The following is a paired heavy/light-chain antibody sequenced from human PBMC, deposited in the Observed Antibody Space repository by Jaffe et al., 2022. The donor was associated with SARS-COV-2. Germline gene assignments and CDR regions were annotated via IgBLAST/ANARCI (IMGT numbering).Light chain of an antibody. J-gene: IGKJ5*01. CDR3: MQATQFPIT. CDR1: QSLVHSDGNTY. CDR2: KIS. V-gene: IGKV2-24*01. Sequence: DIVMTQTPLSSPVTLGQPASISCRSSQSLVHSDGNTYLSWLQQRPGQPPRLLIYKISNRFSGVPDRFSGSGAGTDFTLKISRVEAEDVGVYYCMQATQFPITFGQGTRLEIK.
Heavy chain of an antibody. CDR1: GGSISSSSYY. J-gene: IGHJ6*03. CDR2: IYYSGST. Sequence: QLQLQESGPGLVKPSETLSLTCTVSGGSISSSSYYWGWIRQPPGKGLEWIGSIYYSGSTYYNPSLKSRVTISVDTSKNQFSLKLSSVTAADTAVYYCVQYYYGSGSYRYYYMDVWGKGTTVTVSS. CDR3: VQYYYGSGSYRYYYMDV. D-gene: IGHD3-10*01. V-gene: IGHV4-39*01.